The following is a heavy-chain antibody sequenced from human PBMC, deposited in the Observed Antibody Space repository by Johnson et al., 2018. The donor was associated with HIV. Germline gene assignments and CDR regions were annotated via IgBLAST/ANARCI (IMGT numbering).Heavy chain of an antibody. CDR2: IRSKANSYAT. CDR1: GFTFSGSA. J-gene: IGHJ3*02. CDR3: TVHSGERTDHDAFDI. D-gene: IGHD1-26*01. Sequence: VQLVESGGGLVQPGGSLKLSCAASGFTFSGSAMHWVRQASGKGLAWVGRIRSKANSYATAYAASVNGRFTISRDDSKNTAYLQMNSLKTEDTAVYYCTVHSGERTDHDAFDIWGQGTMVTVSS. V-gene: IGHV3-73*02.